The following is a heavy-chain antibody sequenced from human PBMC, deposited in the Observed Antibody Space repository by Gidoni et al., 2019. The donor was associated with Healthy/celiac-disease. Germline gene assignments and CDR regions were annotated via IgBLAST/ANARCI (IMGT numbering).Heavy chain of an antibody. D-gene: IGHD2-2*01. CDR3: ARGRRVVVPAAALTKPPYYYYYYMDV. CDR1: GGSFSSYY. CDR2: INHSGST. J-gene: IGHJ6*03. V-gene: IGHV4-34*01. Sequence: QVQLQQWGAGLLKPSETLSLTCAVYGGSFSSYYWSWIRQPPGKGLEWIGEINHSGSTNYNPSLKSRVTISVDTSKNQFSLKLSSVTAADTAVYYCARGRRVVVPAAALTKPPYYYYYYMDVWGKGTTVTVSS.